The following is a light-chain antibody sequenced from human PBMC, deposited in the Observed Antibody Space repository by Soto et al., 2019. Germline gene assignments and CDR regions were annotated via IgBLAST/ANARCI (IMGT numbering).Light chain of an antibody. CDR1: SSDVGDRNY. Sequence: QSVLTQPASVSGSPGQSITMSCTGTSSDVGDRNYVSWYQQHPGKAPKLIIYEVNNRPSGVSNRFSGSKSGNTASLTISGLQAEDEADYYCSSFTTIATWVFGGGTQLTVL. CDR3: SSFTTIATWV. J-gene: IGLJ3*02. CDR2: EVN. V-gene: IGLV2-14*01.